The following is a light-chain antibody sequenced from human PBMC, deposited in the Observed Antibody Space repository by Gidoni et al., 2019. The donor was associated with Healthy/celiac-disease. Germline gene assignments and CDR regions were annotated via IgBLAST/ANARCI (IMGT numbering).Light chain of an antibody. Sequence: QAGLTQPPSVSKGLRQTATPTCTGNSNQVGNQGAAWLQQHQGHPPKLLSYRNNNRPSGISERFSASRSGNTASLTITGLQPEDAADYYCSAWDSSLSAGVVFGGGTKLTVL. CDR2: RNN. J-gene: IGLJ2*01. CDR1: SNQVGNQG. V-gene: IGLV10-54*04. CDR3: SAWDSSLSAGVV.